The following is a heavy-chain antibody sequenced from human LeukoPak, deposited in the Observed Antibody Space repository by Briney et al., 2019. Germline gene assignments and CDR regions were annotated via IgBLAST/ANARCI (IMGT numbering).Heavy chain of an antibody. CDR2: ISPGGTTI. V-gene: IGHV3-48*03. Sequence: GGSLRLSCAASGFTFSSYEMNWVRQAPGKGLEWVSYISPGGTTIYYADSVKGRFTISRDNAKNSLYLQMNSLRAEDTAVYYCARGMTGSYFGYFDYWGQGTLVTVSS. D-gene: IGHD1-26*01. CDR1: GFTFSSYE. CDR3: ARGMTGSYFGYFDY. J-gene: IGHJ4*02.